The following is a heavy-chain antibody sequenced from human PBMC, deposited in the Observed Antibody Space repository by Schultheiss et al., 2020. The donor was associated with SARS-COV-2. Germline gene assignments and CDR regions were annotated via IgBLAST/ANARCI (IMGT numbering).Heavy chain of an antibody. CDR3: ARGGSSSSVNYYYYGMDV. CDR2: INPNSGGT. J-gene: IGHJ6*02. Sequence: ASVKVSCKASGYTFTSYAMNWVRQAPGQGLEWMGWINPNSGGTNYAQKFQGRVTMTRDTSISTAYMELSRLRSDDTAVYYCARGGSSSSVNYYYYGMDVWGQGTTVTVSS. CDR1: GYTFTSYA. V-gene: IGHV1-2*02. D-gene: IGHD6-6*01.